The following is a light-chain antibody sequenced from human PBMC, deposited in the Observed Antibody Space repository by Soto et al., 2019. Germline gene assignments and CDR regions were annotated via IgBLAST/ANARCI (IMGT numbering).Light chain of an antibody. Sequence: QSALTQPASVSGSPGQSITISCTGTSSDVGGYNYVSWYQQHPGKAPKLMIYEVSHRPSGVSNRFSGSKSGNTASLTISGLQAEDEADYYCSSYTSSRTDVFGTGTKLTVL. CDR1: SSDVGGYNY. J-gene: IGLJ1*01. CDR2: EVS. CDR3: SSYTSSRTDV. V-gene: IGLV2-14*01.